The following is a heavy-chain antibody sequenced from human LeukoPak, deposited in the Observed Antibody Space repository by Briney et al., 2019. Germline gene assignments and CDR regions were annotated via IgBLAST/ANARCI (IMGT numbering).Heavy chain of an antibody. CDR2: IYPGDSDI. CDR3: ARRSYCGGDCTRSVHFYYAMDV. Sequence: GESLKISCKGSGYIFTRYWIGWVRQMPGKGLEWMGIIYPGDSDIRYSPSFQGQVTISADKSISTAYLQWSSLKASDSAIYYCARRSYCGGDCTRSVHFYYAMDVWGQGTTVTVSS. J-gene: IGHJ6*02. D-gene: IGHD2-21*02. V-gene: IGHV5-51*01. CDR1: GYIFTRYW.